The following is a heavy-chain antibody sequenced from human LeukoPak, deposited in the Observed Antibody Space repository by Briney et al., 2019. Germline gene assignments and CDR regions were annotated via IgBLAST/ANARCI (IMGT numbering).Heavy chain of an antibody. V-gene: IGHV3-30-3*02. J-gene: IGHJ1*01. Sequence: GRCLRLSCAASGFTFSSYAMHWVRQAPGEGLGWVAVISYDGSNKYYADSVKGRFTISRDNSKNTVYLQMNSLRAEDTAVYYCAKAAVAGRIEYFQHWGQGTLVTVSS. CDR2: ISYDGSNK. D-gene: IGHD6-19*01. CDR3: AKAAVAGRIEYFQH. CDR1: GFTFSSYA.